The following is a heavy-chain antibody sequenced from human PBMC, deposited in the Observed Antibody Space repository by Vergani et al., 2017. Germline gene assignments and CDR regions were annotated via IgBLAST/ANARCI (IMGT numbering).Heavy chain of an antibody. V-gene: IGHV1-46*03. Sequence: QVQLVQSGAEVKKPVASVKVSCKASGYTFTSYYMHWVRQAPGQGLEWMGIINPSGGSTSYAQKFQGRVTMTRETSTSTVYMELSSLRSEDTAVYYCAREQIAAAGTDYYYGMYVWGQGTTVTVSS. D-gene: IGHD6-13*01. J-gene: IGHJ6*02. CDR2: INPSGGST. CDR1: GYTFTSYY. CDR3: AREQIAAAGTDYYYGMYV.